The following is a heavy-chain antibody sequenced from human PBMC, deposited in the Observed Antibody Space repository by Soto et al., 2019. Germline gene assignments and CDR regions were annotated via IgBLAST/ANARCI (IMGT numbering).Heavy chain of an antibody. CDR3: ASGQGYCISTSCYNNWFDP. CDR2: IYYSGST. D-gene: IGHD2-2*01. V-gene: IGHV4-61*01. J-gene: IGHJ5*02. Sequence: SETLSLTCTVSGGSVSRGSYYWSWIRQPPGKGLEWIGYIYYSGSTNYNPSLKSRVTISVDTSKNQFPLKLSSVTAADTAVYYCASGQGYCISTSCYNNWFDPWGQGTLVTVSS. CDR1: GGSVSRGSYY.